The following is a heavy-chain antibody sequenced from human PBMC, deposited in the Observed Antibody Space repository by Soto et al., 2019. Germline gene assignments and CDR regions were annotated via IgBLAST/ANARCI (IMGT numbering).Heavy chain of an antibody. Sequence: PGGSLRLSCAASGFTFSSYGMHWVRQAPGKGLEWVAVIWYDGSNKYYADSVKGRFTISRDNSKNTLYLQMNSLRAEDTAVYYCARGPTLWFGELSHWLGGMDVWGQGTTVTVSS. CDR2: IWYDGSNK. D-gene: IGHD3-10*01. CDR1: GFTFSSYG. CDR3: ARGPTLWFGELSHWLGGMDV. J-gene: IGHJ6*02. V-gene: IGHV3-33*01.